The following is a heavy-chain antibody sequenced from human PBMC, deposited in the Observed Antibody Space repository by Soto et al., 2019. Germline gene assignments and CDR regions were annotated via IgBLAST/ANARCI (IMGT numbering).Heavy chain of an antibody. CDR1: GYTFTSYG. CDR3: ARDVEGSSWYYYYYYGMDV. J-gene: IGHJ6*02. D-gene: IGHD6-13*01. Sequence: ASVKVSCKASGYTFTSYGISWVRQAPGQGLEWMGWISAYNGNTNYAQKLQGRVTMATDTSTSTAYMELRSLRSDDTAVYYCARDVEGSSWYYYYYYGMDVWGQGTTVTVS. CDR2: ISAYNGNT. V-gene: IGHV1-18*04.